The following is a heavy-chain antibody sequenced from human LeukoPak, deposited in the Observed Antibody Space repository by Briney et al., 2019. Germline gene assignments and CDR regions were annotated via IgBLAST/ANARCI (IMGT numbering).Heavy chain of an antibody. D-gene: IGHD2-8*01. J-gene: IGHJ4*02. CDR1: GFAFSSYA. CDR2: ISSNGGST. V-gene: IGHV3-64*01. CDR3: ARAMQNSNGDY. Sequence: GGSLRLSCAASGFAFSSYAMHWVRQAPGKGLEYVSAISSNGGSTYYANSVKGRFTISRDNSKNTLYLQMNSLRAEDTAVYYCARAMQNSNGDYWGQGTLVTVSS.